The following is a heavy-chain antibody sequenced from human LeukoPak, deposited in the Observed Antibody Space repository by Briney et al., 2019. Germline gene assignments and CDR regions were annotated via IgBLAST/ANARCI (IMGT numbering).Heavy chain of an antibody. V-gene: IGHV4-4*02. CDR1: GASIISNNW. CDR2: IWHSGTT. D-gene: IGHD4-17*01. Sequence: PSETLSLTCAVSGASIISNNWWSWVRQPSGKGLEWIGEIWHSGTTNYNPSLKSRVTISVDNSKNQFSLKLNSVTAADTAVYYCMGADYGGHWGPGTLVTVSS. J-gene: IGHJ4*02. CDR3: MGADYGGH.